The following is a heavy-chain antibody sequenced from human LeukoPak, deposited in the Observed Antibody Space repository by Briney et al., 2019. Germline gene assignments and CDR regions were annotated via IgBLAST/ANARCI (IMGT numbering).Heavy chain of an antibody. CDR2: INHSGST. D-gene: IGHD3-10*01. J-gene: IGHJ4*02. CDR3: ARSTRYYGSGY. Sequence: SEPLSLTCAVYGGSFSGYYWSWIRQPPGKGLEWIGEINHSGSTNYNPSLKSRVTISVDTSKNQFSLKLSSVTAADTAVYYCARSTRYYGSGYWGQGTLVTVSS. V-gene: IGHV4-34*01. CDR1: GGSFSGYY.